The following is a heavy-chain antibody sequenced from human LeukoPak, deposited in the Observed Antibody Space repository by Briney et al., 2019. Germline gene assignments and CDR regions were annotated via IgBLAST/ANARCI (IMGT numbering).Heavy chain of an antibody. J-gene: IGHJ5*02. D-gene: IGHD2/OR15-2a*01. CDR2: IKEDGSQI. CDR1: GFTFSSYW. Sequence: GGSLRLSCAASGFTFSSYWMRWVRQAPGKGPEWVANIKEDGSQIFYVDSVKGRFTISRDNAKNSLYLQMNSLRAEDTAVYYCARVREYGWFDPWGQGTLATVSS. CDR3: ARVREYGWFDP. V-gene: IGHV3-7*05.